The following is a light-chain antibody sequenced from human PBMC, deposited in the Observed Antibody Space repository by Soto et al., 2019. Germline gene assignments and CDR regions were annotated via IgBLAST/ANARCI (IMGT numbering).Light chain of an antibody. CDR3: MQALQTPYT. J-gene: IGKJ2*01. V-gene: IGKV2-28*01. CDR1: QRLLHSNGNTF. Sequence: EIVMTQYPPSLTVTPGEPASISCRSSQRLLHSNGNTFLDWYLQKPGQSPQLLIYLGSNRASGVPDRVSGSEAGTDFTLKISRVEAEDVGVYYCMQALQTPYTFGQGTKVDIK. CDR2: LGS.